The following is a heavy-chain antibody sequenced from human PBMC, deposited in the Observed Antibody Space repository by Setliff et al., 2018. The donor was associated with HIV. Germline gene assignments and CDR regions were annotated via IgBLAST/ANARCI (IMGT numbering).Heavy chain of an antibody. CDR1: GFTFSSYA. CDR3: ARSPYGDYGLDY. CDR2: ISGSGGRT. V-gene: IGHV3-23*01. Sequence: GSLRLSCAASGFTFSSYAMSWVRQAPGKGLEWVSAISGSGGRTYYADSVKGRFTISRDNAKNSLYLQMNTLRAEDTAVYFCARSPYGDYGLDYWGQGTLVTVSS. D-gene: IGHD4-17*01. J-gene: IGHJ4*02.